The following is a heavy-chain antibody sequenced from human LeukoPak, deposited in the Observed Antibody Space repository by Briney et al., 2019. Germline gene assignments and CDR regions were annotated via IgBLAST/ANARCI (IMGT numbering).Heavy chain of an antibody. CDR2: INPSGGST. CDR1: GYTFTRHY. J-gene: IGHJ5*02. D-gene: IGHD6-19*01. Sequence: GASVKVSCKASGYTFTRHYIQWVRQAPGQGLEWMGIINPSGGSTSYAQKFQGRVTLTRDTSTSTVYMELSSLRSEDTAVYYCAREWGVAVAGEGVDPWGQGTLVTVSS. CDR3: AREWGVAVAGEGVDP. V-gene: IGHV1-46*01.